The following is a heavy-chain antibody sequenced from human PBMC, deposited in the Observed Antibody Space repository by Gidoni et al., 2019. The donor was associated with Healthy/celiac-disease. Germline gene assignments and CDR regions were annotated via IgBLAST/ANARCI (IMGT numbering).Heavy chain of an antibody. CDR2: IYHSGST. CDR1: GYSLSSGYY. D-gene: IGHD3-22*01. V-gene: IGHV4-38-2*01. Sequence: QVQLQESGPGLVKPSETLSLTCAVSGYSLSSGYYWGWIRQPPGKGLEWIGSIYHSGSTDYNPSLRSRVTISVDTSKNQFSLTLSSVTAADTAVYYCARVFKPDSSGYCFDYWGQGTLVTVSS. J-gene: IGHJ4*02. CDR3: ARVFKPDSSGYCFDY.